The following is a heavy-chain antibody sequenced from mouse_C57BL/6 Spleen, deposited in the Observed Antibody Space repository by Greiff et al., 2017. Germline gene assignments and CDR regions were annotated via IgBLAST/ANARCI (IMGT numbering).Heavy chain of an antibody. Sequence: VQLQESGAELVKPGASVKISCKASGYAFSSYWMNWVKQRPGKGLEWIGQIYPGDGDTNYNGKFKGKATLTADKSSSTAYMQLSSLTSEDSAVYFCARGGGGYAMDYWGQGTSVTVSS. CDR2: IYPGDGDT. V-gene: IGHV1-80*01. J-gene: IGHJ4*01. CDR1: GYAFSSYW. CDR3: ARGGGGYAMDY.